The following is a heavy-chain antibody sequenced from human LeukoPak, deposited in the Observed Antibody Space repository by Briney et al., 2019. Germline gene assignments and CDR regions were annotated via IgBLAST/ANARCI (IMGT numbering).Heavy chain of an antibody. Sequence: GGSLRLSCAASGFTFSSYGMHWVRQAPGKGLEWVAVIWYDGSNKYYADSVKGRFTISRDNSKNTLYLQMNSLRAEDTAVYYCAREDSSGLVDDWGQGTLVTVSS. V-gene: IGHV3-33*01. CDR3: AREDSSGLVDD. D-gene: IGHD3-22*01. J-gene: IGHJ4*02. CDR2: IWYDGSNK. CDR1: GFTFSSYG.